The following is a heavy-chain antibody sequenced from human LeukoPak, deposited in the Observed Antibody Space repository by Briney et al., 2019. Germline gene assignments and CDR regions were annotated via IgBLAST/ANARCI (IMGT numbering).Heavy chain of an antibody. CDR1: GFTFSSYA. Sequence: PGGSLRLSCAASGFTFSSYAMSWVRQAPGKGLEWVSAISGSGGSTYYADSVKGRFTISRDNSKNTLYLQMNSLRAEDTAVYYCAKDESGTYYYDSSGYYPHYWGQGTLVTVSS. J-gene: IGHJ4*02. CDR2: ISGSGGST. V-gene: IGHV3-23*01. CDR3: AKDESGTYYYDSSGYYPHY. D-gene: IGHD3-22*01.